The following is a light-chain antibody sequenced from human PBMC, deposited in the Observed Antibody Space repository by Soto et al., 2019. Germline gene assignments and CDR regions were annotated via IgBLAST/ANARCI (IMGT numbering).Light chain of an antibody. Sequence: EIVLTQSPGILSLSPGERATLSCRPSQSVNSNYLAWYQQRPGQAPRVVIYGASTRATGIPERFSGSGSGTDFTLTISRLEPEDFAVYYCQQYGRSPFTFGPGTKVDIK. V-gene: IGKV3-20*01. CDR3: QQYGRSPFT. CDR2: GAS. CDR1: QSVNSNY. J-gene: IGKJ3*01.